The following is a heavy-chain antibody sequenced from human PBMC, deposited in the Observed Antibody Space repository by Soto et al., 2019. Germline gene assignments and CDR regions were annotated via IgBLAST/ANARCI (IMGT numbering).Heavy chain of an antibody. CDR3: TRDPRNLGLDP. V-gene: IGHV3-74*03. CDR2: INGDGSST. CDR1: GFTFSNYW. J-gene: IGHJ5*02. Sequence: GGSLRLSCAASGFTFSNYWMHWVRQAPGKGLVWVSRINGDGSSTTDADSVKGRFTISRDNAKNTLYLQMNSLRAEDTAVYYCTRDPRNLGLDPWGQGTLVTVSS.